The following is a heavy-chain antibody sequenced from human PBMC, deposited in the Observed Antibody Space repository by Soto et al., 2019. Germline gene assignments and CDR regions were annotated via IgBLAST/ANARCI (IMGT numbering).Heavy chain of an antibody. J-gene: IGHJ5*02. V-gene: IGHV4-4*07. CDR2: VYSTGST. D-gene: IGHD3-22*01. CDR1: GGAITAYY. Sequence: SETLSLTCTVSGGAITAYYWSWIRQPVGEGLQWIGRVYSTGSTNYNPSLRSRVTMSVDTSQIQFFLRLSSVTAADPAVYYCARDEYYDSNNWFDHWGQGILVTVSS. CDR3: ARDEYYDSNNWFDH.